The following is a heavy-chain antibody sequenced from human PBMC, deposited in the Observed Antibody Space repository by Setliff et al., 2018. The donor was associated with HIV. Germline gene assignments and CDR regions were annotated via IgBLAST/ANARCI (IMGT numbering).Heavy chain of an antibody. D-gene: IGHD1-1*01. V-gene: IGHV3-48*01. CDR2: ISSSSSTI. CDR3: AKSGVRPHPSHDYYYYGMDV. CDR1: GFTFSSYS. J-gene: IGHJ6*02. Sequence: PGGSLRLSCAASGFTFSSYSMNWVRQAPGKGLEWVSYISSSSSTIYYADSVKGRFTISRDNAKNSLYLQMNSLRAEDTAVYYCAKSGVRPHPSHDYYYYGMDVWGQGTTVTVSS.